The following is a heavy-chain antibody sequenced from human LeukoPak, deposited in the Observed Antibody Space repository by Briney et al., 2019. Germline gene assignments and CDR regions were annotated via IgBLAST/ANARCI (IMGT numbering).Heavy chain of an antibody. J-gene: IGHJ4*02. V-gene: IGHV3-23*01. Sequence: GGSLRLSCAASGFTFSSYAMNWVRQAPGKGLEWVSTISGTTYYADSVKGRFSISRDDSKNMLFLQMDNLRADDTAVYYCAKARLSTGWAYNDYWGQGTLVTVSS. CDR1: GFTFSSYA. D-gene: IGHD6-19*01. CDR3: AKARLSTGWAYNDY. CDR2: ISGTT.